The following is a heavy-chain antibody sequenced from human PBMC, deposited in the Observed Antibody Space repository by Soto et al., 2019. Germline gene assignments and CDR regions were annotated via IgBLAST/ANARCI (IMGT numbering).Heavy chain of an antibody. CDR2: ISYDGSNK. J-gene: IGHJ3*02. Sequence: PGGSLRLSCAASGFTFSSYGMHWVRQAPGKGLEWVAVISYDGSNKYYADSVKGRFTISRDNSKNTLYLQMNSLRAEDTAVYYCAKESAYSSGWVDAFDIWGQGTTVTVSS. CDR1: GFTFSSYG. V-gene: IGHV3-30*18. D-gene: IGHD6-19*01. CDR3: AKESAYSSGWVDAFDI.